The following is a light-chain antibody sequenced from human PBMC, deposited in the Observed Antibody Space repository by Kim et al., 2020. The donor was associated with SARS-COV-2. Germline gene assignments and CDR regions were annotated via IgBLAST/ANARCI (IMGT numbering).Light chain of an antibody. CDR1: QSVSSN. CDR3: QQYNNWPLT. CDR2: GAS. J-gene: IGKJ4*01. Sequence: GSPGERATLSCRASQSVSSNLAWYQQKPGQAPRLLIYGASTRATGIPARFSGSGSGTEFTLTISSLQSEDFAVYYCQQYNNWPLTFGGGTKVEI. V-gene: IGKV3-15*01.